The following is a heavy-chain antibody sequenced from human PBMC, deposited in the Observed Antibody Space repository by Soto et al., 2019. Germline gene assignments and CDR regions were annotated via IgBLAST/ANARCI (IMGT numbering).Heavy chain of an antibody. CDR2: ISYDGSNK. Sequence: QVQLVESGGGVVQPGRSLRLSCAASGFTFSSYGMHWVRQAPGKGLEWVAVISYDGSNKYYADSVKGRFTISRDNSKNTLYLQMNSLRAEDTAVYYCAKDWDDTAMVYYYGMDVWGQGTTVTVSS. CDR3: AKDWDDTAMVYYYGMDV. V-gene: IGHV3-30*18. D-gene: IGHD5-18*01. J-gene: IGHJ6*02. CDR1: GFTFSSYG.